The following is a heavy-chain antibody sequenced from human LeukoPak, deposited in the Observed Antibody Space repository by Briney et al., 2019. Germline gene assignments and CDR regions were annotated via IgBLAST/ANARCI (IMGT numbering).Heavy chain of an antibody. CDR2: ISGSGSST. J-gene: IGHJ4*02. Sequence: GGSLRLSCAASGFTFRSYAMSWVRQAPGKGLEWVSGISGSGSSTYYADSVKGRFTISRDNSKNTLYLQMDILRADDTAVYHCAKVIDVVVFDYWGQGTLVTVSS. V-gene: IGHV3-23*01. CDR1: GFTFRSYA. CDR3: AKVIDVVVFDY. D-gene: IGHD2-2*01.